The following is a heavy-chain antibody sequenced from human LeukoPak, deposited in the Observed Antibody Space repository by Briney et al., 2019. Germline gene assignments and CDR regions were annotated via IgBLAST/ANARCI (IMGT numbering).Heavy chain of an antibody. J-gene: IGHJ5*02. V-gene: IGHV3-48*01. CDR2: LRYTGET. CDR1: GFTFSQYS. Sequence: QTGGSLRLSCAASGFTFSQYSINWVRQAPGKGLEWVSHLRYTGETFYADSVKGRFTISRDNVRNSLYLQMNSLRAEDTAMYYCVRDAGNSGYGCDLWGQGTLVTVSS. D-gene: IGHD5-12*01. CDR3: VRDAGNSGYGCDL.